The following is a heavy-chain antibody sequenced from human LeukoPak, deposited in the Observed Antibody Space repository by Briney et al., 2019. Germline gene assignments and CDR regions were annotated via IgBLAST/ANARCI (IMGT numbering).Heavy chain of an antibody. J-gene: IGHJ5*02. CDR2: IYYSGST. Sequence: PSETLSLTCTVFGGSISSSSYYWGWIRQPPGKGLEWIGSIYYSGSTYYNPSLKSRVTISVDTSKNQFSLKLSSVTAADTAVYYCARLNSRYDFWSGYYAEPCWFDPWGQGTLVTVSS. D-gene: IGHD3-3*01. CDR3: ARLNSRYDFWSGYYAEPCWFDP. CDR1: GGSISSSSYY. V-gene: IGHV4-39*01.